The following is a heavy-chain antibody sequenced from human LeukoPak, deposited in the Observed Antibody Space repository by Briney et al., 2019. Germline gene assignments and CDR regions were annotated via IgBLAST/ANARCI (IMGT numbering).Heavy chain of an antibody. J-gene: IGHJ4*02. CDR2: ISSSSSYI. D-gene: IGHD3-10*01. Sequence: GSLRLSCAASGFTFTSYSMNWVRQAPGKGLEWVSSISSSSSYIYYADSVKGRFTISRDNAKNSLYLQMNSLRAEDTAVYYCTRDLLSSTLSYFYYWGQGTLVTVSS. CDR1: GFTFTSYS. CDR3: TRDLLSSTLSYFYY. V-gene: IGHV3-21*01.